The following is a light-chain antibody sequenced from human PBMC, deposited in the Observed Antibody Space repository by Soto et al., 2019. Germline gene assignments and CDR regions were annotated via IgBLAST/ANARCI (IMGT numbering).Light chain of an antibody. Sequence: EIVLTQSPGTLSLSPGERATLSCRASQSVSSSYLAWYQQKPGKAPKLLIYDASNLETGVPSRFSGSGSGTDFTFTISSLQPEDIATYYCQQYDNLPLTFGGGTKVEIK. V-gene: IGKV3-20*01. CDR2: DAS. CDR1: QSVSSSY. J-gene: IGKJ4*01. CDR3: QQYDNLPLT.